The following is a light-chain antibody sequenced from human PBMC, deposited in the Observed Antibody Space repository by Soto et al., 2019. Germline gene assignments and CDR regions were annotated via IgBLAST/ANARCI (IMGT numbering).Light chain of an antibody. Sequence: EIVLTQSPGTLSLSPGERATLSCRASRSVSNSYLAWYQQKPGQAPRLLIYGASSRATGIPDRFSGSGSGTDLTLTISRLEPEDFAVYYCQQYGSSLPVTFGGGTKVEIK. CDR1: RSVSNSY. CDR2: GAS. J-gene: IGKJ4*01. CDR3: QQYGSSLPVT. V-gene: IGKV3-20*01.